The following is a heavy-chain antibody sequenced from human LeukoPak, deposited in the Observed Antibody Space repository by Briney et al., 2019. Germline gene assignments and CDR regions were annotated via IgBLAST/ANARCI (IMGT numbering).Heavy chain of an antibody. V-gene: IGHV1-8*01. CDR1: GYTFTSYD. J-gene: IGHJ4*02. CDR3: ARGTKRPAARSNQKYYFDY. D-gene: IGHD2-2*01. CDR2: MNPNRGNT. Sequence: ASVKVSCKASGYTFTSYDINWVRQAPGQGLEWMGWMNPNRGNTGYAQKFQGRVTMTRNTSISTAYMELSSLRSEDTAVYYCARGTKRPAARSNQKYYFDYWGQGTLVTVSS.